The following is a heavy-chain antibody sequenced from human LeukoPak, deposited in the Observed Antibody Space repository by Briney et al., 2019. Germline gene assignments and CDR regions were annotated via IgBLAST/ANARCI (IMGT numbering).Heavy chain of an antibody. Sequence: GGSLRLSCAASGFTFSSYAMHWVRQAPGKGLEWVAVISYDGSNKYYAHSVKGRFTISRDNSKNTLYLQMNSLRAEDTAVYYCASFKAGTFDYWGQGTLVTVSS. D-gene: IGHD6-19*01. V-gene: IGHV3-30*04. CDR2: ISYDGSNK. CDR1: GFTFSSYA. CDR3: ASFKAGTFDY. J-gene: IGHJ4*02.